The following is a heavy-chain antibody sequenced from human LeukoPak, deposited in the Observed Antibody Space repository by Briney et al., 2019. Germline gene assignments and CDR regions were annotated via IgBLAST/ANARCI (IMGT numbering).Heavy chain of an antibody. CDR3: AKTYTSRYYFDY. J-gene: IGHJ4*02. Sequence: GGSLRLSCVASGFTFSSYAMSWVRRAPGKGLDWVSGISVSGENTYYADSVKGRFTISRDNFKNTLYLQMNSLRAEDTAVYYCAKTYTSRYYFDYWGRGTLVTVSS. CDR2: ISVSGENT. D-gene: IGHD6-13*01. V-gene: IGHV3-23*01. CDR1: GFTFSSYA.